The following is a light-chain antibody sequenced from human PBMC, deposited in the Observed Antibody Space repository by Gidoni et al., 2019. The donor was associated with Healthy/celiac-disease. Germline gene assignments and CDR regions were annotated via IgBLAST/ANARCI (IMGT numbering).Light chain of an antibody. CDR2: DAS. CDR1: QSVSSY. Sequence: EIVLTQSPATLSLSPGERATLSCRASQSVSSYLAWYQQKPGQAPRLLIYDASNRATGIPARFSGSGSGTDFTLTISSLEPEDFAVYYCQQRSNWPRVYTFGQGIKLEIK. CDR3: QQRSNWPRVYT. J-gene: IGKJ2*01. V-gene: IGKV3-11*01.